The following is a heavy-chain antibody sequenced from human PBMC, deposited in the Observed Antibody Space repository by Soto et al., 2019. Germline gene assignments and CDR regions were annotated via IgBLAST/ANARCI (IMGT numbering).Heavy chain of an antibody. V-gene: IGHV4-4*07. J-gene: IGHJ4*02. Sequence: QVQIQASGPGLVKPSETLSLTCTAYGDSLGRYNSYWSWIRQSAGKALEWIGRLSIIGLVSGGVSTGYNSSLESRVTMSVETSTSRVSLTLSYVTVADSAVYYCAGEAYFYVGNGYTFQKWGEGALVCVSS. D-gene: IGHD3-22*01. CDR2: LSIIGLVSGGVST. CDR3: AGEAYFYVGNGYTFQK. CDR1: GDSLGRYNSY.